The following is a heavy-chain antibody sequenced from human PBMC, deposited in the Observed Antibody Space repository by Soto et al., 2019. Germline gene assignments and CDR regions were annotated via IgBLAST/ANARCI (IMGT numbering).Heavy chain of an antibody. CDR2: IYSGGST. D-gene: IGHD5-12*01. Sequence: EVQLVESGGGLVQPGGSLRLSCAASGFTVSSNYMSWVRQAPGKGLEWVSVIYSGGSTYYADSVKGRFTISRDNSKNTLYLQMNSLRAEDTAVYYCARGLYSGWHYFDYWGQGTLVTGSS. CDR1: GFTVSSNY. V-gene: IGHV3-66*01. J-gene: IGHJ4*02. CDR3: ARGLYSGWHYFDY.